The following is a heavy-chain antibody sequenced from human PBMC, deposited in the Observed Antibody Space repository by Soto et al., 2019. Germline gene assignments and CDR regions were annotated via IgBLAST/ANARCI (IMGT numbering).Heavy chain of an antibody. D-gene: IGHD1-26*01. CDR1: GFTFSSYS. CDR2: ISSSSSTI. Sequence: GGSLRLSCAASGFTFSSYSMNWVRQAPGKGLEWVSYISSSSSTIYYADSVKGRFTISRDNAKNSLYLQMNSLRAEDTAVYYCARGRARWELPAFDIWGQGTMVTVSS. CDR3: ARGRARWELPAFDI. V-gene: IGHV3-48*01. J-gene: IGHJ3*02.